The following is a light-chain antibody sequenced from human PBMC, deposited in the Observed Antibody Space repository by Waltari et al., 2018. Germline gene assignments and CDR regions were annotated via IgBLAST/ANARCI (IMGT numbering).Light chain of an antibody. CDR2: DAS. V-gene: IGKV3-20*01. J-gene: IGKJ1*01. CDR1: QSVSKYY. CDR3: QHYGILPRT. Sequence: IALTQSPHIPPVHPGDRATVSCRASQSVSKYYLAWYQQKPGQSPRLVIYDASRRAAGIPDRFSGSGSGTDFSLTISGLEPQDIAVYYCQHYGILPRTFGQGTKVEMK.